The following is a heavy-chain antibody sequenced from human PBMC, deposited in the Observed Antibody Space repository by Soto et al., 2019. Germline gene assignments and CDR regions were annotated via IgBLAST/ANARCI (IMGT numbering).Heavy chain of an antibody. CDR3: ARDGYGSGIPLDYYGMDV. D-gene: IGHD3-10*01. Sequence: ASVKVSCKASGYTFTGYYMHWVRQAPGQGLEWMGWINPNSGGTNYAQKFQGRVTMTRDTSISTAYMELSRLRSDGTAVYYCARDGYGSGIPLDYYGMDVWGQGTTVTVSS. CDR1: GYTFTGYY. V-gene: IGHV1-2*02. J-gene: IGHJ6*02. CDR2: INPNSGGT.